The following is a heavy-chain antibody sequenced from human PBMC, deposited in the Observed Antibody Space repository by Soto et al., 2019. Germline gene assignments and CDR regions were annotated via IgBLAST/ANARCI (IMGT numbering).Heavy chain of an antibody. V-gene: IGHV3-33*01. CDR2: IWHHGGNK. CDR1: GFTFSHYG. D-gene: IGHD1-1*01. CDR3: VSDETQLERRPSYGKDV. Sequence: QMQLEESGGGVVQPGRSLRLSCVASGFTFSHYGMHWVRQAPGKGLEWVAVIWHHGGNKYYDDSVKGRFTISRDNARNTLYLQMDSLRGEDTGVYYCVSDETQLERRPSYGKDVWGRGTTVIVSS. J-gene: IGHJ6*02.